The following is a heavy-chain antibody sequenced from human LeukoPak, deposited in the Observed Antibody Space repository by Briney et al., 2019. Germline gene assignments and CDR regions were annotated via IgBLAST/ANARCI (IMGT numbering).Heavy chain of an antibody. CDR3: ALLGYCSGGNCYPIDY. D-gene: IGHD2-15*01. V-gene: IGHV1-18*01. Sequence: ASVKVSCKASGYTFTSYGISWVRQAPGQGLEWMGWISGYNGNTNYAQKLQGRVTMTTDTSTSTAYMELMSLRSDDTAVYYCALLGYCSGGNCYPIDYWGQGTLVTVSS. J-gene: IGHJ4*02. CDR1: GYTFTSYG. CDR2: ISGYNGNT.